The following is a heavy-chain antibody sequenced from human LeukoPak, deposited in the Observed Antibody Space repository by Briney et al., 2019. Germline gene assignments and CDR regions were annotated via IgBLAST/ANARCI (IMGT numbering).Heavy chain of an antibody. Sequence: SETLSLTCTVSGGSISSSSYYWGWIRQPPGKGLEWIGSIYYSGSSYYTPSLKSRLTISVDTSKDQLSLKLTSVTAADTAVYYCAASGYSTRWYYYDFWGQGTLVTVSS. D-gene: IGHD2-8*01. V-gene: IGHV4-39*01. J-gene: IGHJ4*02. CDR3: AASGYSTRWYYYDF. CDR1: GGSISSSSYY. CDR2: IYYSGSS.